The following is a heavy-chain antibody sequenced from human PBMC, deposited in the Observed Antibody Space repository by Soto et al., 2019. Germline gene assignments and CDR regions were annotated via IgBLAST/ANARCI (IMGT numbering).Heavy chain of an antibody. CDR1: GFTFRSFT. V-gene: IGHV3-21*01. J-gene: IGHJ5*02. Sequence: GGSLRLSCAASGFTFRSFTMNWVRQAPGKGLEWVSTISSNSAYIYYTDALRGRFTISRDNAKNSLHLQMNSLRAEDTAVYYCTRDASRDSSARGWFDPWGLGSLVTVSS. CDR2: ISSNSAYI. D-gene: IGHD6-13*01. CDR3: TRDASRDSSARGWFDP.